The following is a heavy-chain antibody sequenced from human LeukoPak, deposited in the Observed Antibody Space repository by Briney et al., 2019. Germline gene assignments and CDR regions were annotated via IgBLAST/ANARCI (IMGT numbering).Heavy chain of an antibody. CDR1: GGSISSYY. D-gene: IGHD3-16*01. V-gene: IGHV4-38-2*02. J-gene: IGHJ4*02. CDR3: ARDGYDYVWGPFDY. Sequence: SETLSLTCTVSGGSISSYYWGWIRQPPGKGLEWIGSIYHSGSTYYNPSLKSRVTISVDTSKNQFSLKLSSVTAADTAVYYCARDGYDYVWGPFDYWGQGTLVTVSS. CDR2: IYHSGST.